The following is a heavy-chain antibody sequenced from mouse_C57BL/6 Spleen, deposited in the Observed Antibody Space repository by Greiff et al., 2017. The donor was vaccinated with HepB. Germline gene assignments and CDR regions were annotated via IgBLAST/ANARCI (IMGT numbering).Heavy chain of an antibody. CDR3: AREIGLRRGGFDY. CDR2: IYPGGGYT. Sequence: QVHVKQSGAELVRPGTSVKMSCKASGYTFTNYWIGWAKQRPGHGLEWIGDIYPGGGYTNYNEKFKGKATLTADKSSSTAYMQFSSLTSEDSAIYYCAREIGLRRGGFDYWGQGTTLTVSS. V-gene: IGHV1-63*01. CDR1: GYTFTNYW. J-gene: IGHJ2*01. D-gene: IGHD2-4*01.